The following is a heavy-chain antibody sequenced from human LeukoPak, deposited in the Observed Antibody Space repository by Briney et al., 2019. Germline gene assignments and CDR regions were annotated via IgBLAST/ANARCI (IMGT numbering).Heavy chain of an antibody. D-gene: IGHD1-26*01. Sequence: SVKVSCKASGGTFSSYAISWVRQAPGQGLEWMGGIIPIFGTANYAQKVQGRVTITADKSTSTAYMELSSLRSEDTAVYYCARGSSSGSYFGRGVDYWGQGTLVTVSS. CDR1: GGTFSSYA. V-gene: IGHV1-69*06. J-gene: IGHJ4*02. CDR3: ARGSSSGSYFGRGVDY. CDR2: IIPIFGTA.